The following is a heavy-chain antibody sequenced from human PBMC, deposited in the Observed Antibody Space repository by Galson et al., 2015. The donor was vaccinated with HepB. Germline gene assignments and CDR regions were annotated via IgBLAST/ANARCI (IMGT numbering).Heavy chain of an antibody. V-gene: IGHV4-59*01. CDR3: ARGGRGWPTPHDAFDI. D-gene: IGHD6-19*01. CDR1: GASISSYY. J-gene: IGHJ3*02. Sequence: LSLTCTVSGASISSYYWSWIRQPPGKGLEWIGYFYYSGSTQYNPSLKSRVTISVDTSKNQFSLKLTSVTAADTAVYYCARGGRGWPTPHDAFDIWGQGTMVTVSS. CDR2: FYYSGST.